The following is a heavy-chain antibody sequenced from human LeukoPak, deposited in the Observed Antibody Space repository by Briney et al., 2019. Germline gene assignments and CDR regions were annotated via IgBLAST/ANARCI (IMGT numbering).Heavy chain of an antibody. D-gene: IGHD2-2*01. CDR2: MNPNSGNT. CDR1: GYTFTSYD. V-gene: IGHV1-8*01. Sequence: ASVKVSCKASGYTFTSYDINWVRQATGQGLEWMGWMNPNSGNTGYAQKFQGRVTMTRNTSISTAYMELSSLRSEDTAVYYCARAKSLVPAAMRLWHYYYYMDVWGKGTTVTISS. J-gene: IGHJ6*03. CDR3: ARAKSLVPAAMRLWHYYYYMDV.